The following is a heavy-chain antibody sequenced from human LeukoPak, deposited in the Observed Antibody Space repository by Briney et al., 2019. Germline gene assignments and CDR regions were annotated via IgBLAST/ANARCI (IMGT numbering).Heavy chain of an antibody. CDR3: ARGHVWFDP. CDR2: IKQDGSEK. CDR1: GLTFRNYG. J-gene: IGHJ5*02. Sequence: PGGSLRLSCAASGLTFRNYGMTWVRQATGKGLEWVANIKQDGSEKYYVDSVKGRFTISRDNAKNSLYLQMNSLRAEDMAVYYCARGHVWFDPWGQGTLVTVSS. V-gene: IGHV3-7*05.